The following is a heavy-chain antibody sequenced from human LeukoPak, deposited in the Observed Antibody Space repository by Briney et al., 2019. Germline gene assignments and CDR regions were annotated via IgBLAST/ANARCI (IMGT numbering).Heavy chain of an antibody. V-gene: IGHV4-59*08. CDR3: ARRGSSSSGYGLDV. CDR1: GGSINSYY. J-gene: IGHJ6*02. D-gene: IGHD2-2*01. CDR2: IYYSGYT. Sequence: SETLSLTCTVSGGSINSYYWSWIRQPPGKGLEWIGYIYYSGYTNYNPSLKSRVTISVDTSKNQFSLKLSSVTAADTAVYYCARRGSSSSGYGLDVWGQGTTVTVSS.